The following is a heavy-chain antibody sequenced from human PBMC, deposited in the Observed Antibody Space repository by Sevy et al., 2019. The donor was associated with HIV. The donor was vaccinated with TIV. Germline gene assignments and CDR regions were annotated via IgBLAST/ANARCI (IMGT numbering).Heavy chain of an antibody. CDR3: ARAIHRELLNSFDY. V-gene: IGHV1-2*06. CDR2: INPNSGGT. CDR1: GYTFTGYY. D-gene: IGHD1-26*01. J-gene: IGHJ4*02. Sequence: ASVKVSCKASGYTFTGYYMHWVRQAPGQGLEWMGRINPNSGGTNYAQKFQGRVTMTRDTSISTAYMELSRLRSDDTAVYYCARAIHRELLNSFDYWGQGTLVTVSS.